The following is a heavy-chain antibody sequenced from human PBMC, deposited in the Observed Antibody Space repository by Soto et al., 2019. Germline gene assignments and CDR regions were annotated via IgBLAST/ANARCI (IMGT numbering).Heavy chain of an antibody. CDR3: ARESTVVTLRTVDI. CDR1: GGSISSYF. V-gene: IGHV4-4*07. J-gene: IGHJ3*02. Sequence: PPDTLSLTCTVSGGSISSYFCSWIRQPAGKGLEWIGRIYTSGSTNYNPSLKSRVTMSVDTSKNQFSLKLSSVTAADTAVYYCARESTVVTLRTVDIWGQGTMVT. CDR2: IYTSGST. D-gene: IGHD2-21*02.